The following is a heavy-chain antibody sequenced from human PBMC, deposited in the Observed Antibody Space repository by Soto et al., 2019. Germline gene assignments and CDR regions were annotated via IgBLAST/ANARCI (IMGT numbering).Heavy chain of an antibody. J-gene: IGHJ6*02. CDR3: ARHDYGETDYYYYYGMDV. Sequence: QLQLQESGPGLVKPSETLSLTCTVSGGSISSSSYYWGWIRQPPGKGLERIGSIYYSGSTYYNPSLKSRVTISVDTSKNQFSLKLSSVTAADTAVYYCARHDYGETDYYYYYGMDVWGQGTTVTVSS. V-gene: IGHV4-39*01. CDR1: GGSISSSSYY. CDR2: IYYSGST. D-gene: IGHD4-17*01.